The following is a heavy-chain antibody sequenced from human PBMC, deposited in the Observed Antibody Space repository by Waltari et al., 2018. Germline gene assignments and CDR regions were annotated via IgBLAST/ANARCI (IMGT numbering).Heavy chain of an antibody. J-gene: IGHJ4*02. D-gene: IGHD3-22*01. V-gene: IGHV3-23*01. Sequence: EVQLLESGGGLVQPGGSLRLSCAASGFTFSGHAMSWGRQAPGKGVEWVSASSGRGRRTCYADSVKGRFTISRDNSKNTLYLQMNSLRAEDTAVYYCAKDTYYYDSDNYPYFDYWGQGTLVTVSS. CDR1: GFTFSGHA. CDR3: AKDTYYYDSDNYPYFDY. CDR2: SSGRGRRT.